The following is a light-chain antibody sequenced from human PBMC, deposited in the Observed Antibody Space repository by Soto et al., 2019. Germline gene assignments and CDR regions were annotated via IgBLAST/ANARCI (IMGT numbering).Light chain of an antibody. J-gene: IGLJ1*01. V-gene: IGLV2-14*01. Sequence: SALTQPASVSGSPGQSITISCTGTSSDVGGYNYVSWYQQHPGKAPKLMIYDVSNRPSGVSNRFSGSKSGNTASLTISGIQAEDEADYYCSSYTSASTYVFGTGTKSPS. CDR1: SSDVGGYNY. CDR3: SSYTSASTYV. CDR2: DVS.